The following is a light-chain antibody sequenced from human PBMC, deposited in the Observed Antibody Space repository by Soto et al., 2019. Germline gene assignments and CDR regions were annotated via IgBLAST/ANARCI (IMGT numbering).Light chain of an antibody. CDR2: DVS. CDR3: SSFTTSSTYV. Sequence: QSVLTQPPSVSGSPGQSVAISCTGTSSYVGSYNRVSWYQQPPGTAPKLMIYDVSNRPSGVPDRFSGSKSGNTASLTISRLQAEDEADYYCSSFTTSSTYVFGTGTKVTVL. J-gene: IGLJ1*01. CDR1: SSYVGSYNR. V-gene: IGLV2-18*02.